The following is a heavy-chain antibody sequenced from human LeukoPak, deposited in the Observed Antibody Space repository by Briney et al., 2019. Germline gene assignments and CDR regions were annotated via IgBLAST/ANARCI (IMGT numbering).Heavy chain of an antibody. Sequence: GGSLRLSCAASGFTFSSYGMHWVRQAPGKGLEWVAFIRYDGSNKYYADSVKGRFTISRDNSKNTLYLQMNSLRAEDTAVYYCAKRDNTMVRGVIDYWGQGTLVTVSS. V-gene: IGHV3-30*02. CDR2: IRYDGSNK. CDR1: GFTFSSYG. D-gene: IGHD3-10*01. CDR3: AKRDNTMVRGVIDY. J-gene: IGHJ4*02.